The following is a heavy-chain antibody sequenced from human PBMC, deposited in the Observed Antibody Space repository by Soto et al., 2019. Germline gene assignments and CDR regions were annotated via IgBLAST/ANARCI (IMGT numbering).Heavy chain of an antibody. Sequence: ASVKVSCKASGYTFTIYYIHWVRQAPGQGLEWMGTINPSGGSTSYAQKFQGRVTMIRDTSTTTVYMELSSLRSEDTAVYYCARDRDYYDSSGFYGGFDIWGQGTMVTVS. CDR3: ARDRDYYDSSGFYGGFDI. CDR2: INPSGGST. V-gene: IGHV1-46*01. D-gene: IGHD3-22*01. CDR1: GYTFTIYY. J-gene: IGHJ3*02.